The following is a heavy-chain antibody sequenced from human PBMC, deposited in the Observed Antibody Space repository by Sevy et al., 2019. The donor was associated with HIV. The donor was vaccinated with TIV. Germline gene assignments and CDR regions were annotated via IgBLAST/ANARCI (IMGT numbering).Heavy chain of an antibody. CDR3: ARDSNVYDNCGSLDS. D-gene: IGHD1-1*01. Sequence: GGSLRLSCTASGFSFSIHSMHWVRQAPGKGLEWVSFILHDGSRQDYADSVKGRFIISRDNSKKTVYLEMSGLRPEDTATYYCARDSNVYDNCGSLDSWGQGTLVTVS. CDR2: ILHDGSRQ. V-gene: IGHV3-30*03. CDR1: GFSFSIHS. J-gene: IGHJ4*02.